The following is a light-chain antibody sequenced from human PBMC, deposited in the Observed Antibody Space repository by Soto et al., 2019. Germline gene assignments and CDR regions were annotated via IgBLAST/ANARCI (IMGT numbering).Light chain of an antibody. J-gene: IGKJ2*01. CDR2: GAS. CDR1: QSVSSNH. CDR3: QRYSTSPYT. V-gene: IGKV3-20*01. Sequence: EIVLTQSPGTLSLSPGERATLSCRASQSVSSNHLAWYQQKPGQAPRLLIYGASSRATGFPDRFSGSGSGTDFTLTISRLEPEDFEVYYCQRYSTSPYTFGQGTKVEIK.